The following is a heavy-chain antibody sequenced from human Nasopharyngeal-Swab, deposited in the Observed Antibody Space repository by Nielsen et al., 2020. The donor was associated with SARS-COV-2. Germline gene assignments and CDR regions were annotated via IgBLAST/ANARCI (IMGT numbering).Heavy chain of an antibody. CDR3: ARGSSSSFWYFDL. J-gene: IGHJ2*01. CDR1: GFTFSSYA. Sequence: GESLKISCAASGFTFSSYAMSWVRQAPGKGLERVSAISGSGGSTYYADSVKGRFTISRDNAKNSLYLQMNSLRAEDTAVYYCARGSSSSFWYFDLWGRGTLVTVSS. D-gene: IGHD6-6*01. V-gene: IGHV3-23*01. CDR2: ISGSGGST.